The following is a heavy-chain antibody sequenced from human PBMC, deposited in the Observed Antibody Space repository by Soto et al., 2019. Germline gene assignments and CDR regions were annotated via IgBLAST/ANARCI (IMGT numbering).Heavy chain of an antibody. CDR3: TNDTVGAWDS. CDR2: INPESTTI. V-gene: IGHV3-74*01. Sequence: GGSLRLSCTASGFTLMTYWMHWVRQAPGKGLVWVSRINPESTTITYADSVRGRFTISRDNAENTLFLHMNSLSAEDAGIYYCTNDTVGAWDSWGQGTLVTVSS. J-gene: IGHJ4*02. D-gene: IGHD3-22*01. CDR1: GFTLMTYW.